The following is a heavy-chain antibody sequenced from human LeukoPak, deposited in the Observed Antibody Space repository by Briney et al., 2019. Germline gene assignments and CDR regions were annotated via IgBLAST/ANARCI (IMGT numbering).Heavy chain of an antibody. V-gene: IGHV3-23*01. Sequence: GGSLRLSCADSGVTFRNYVMSWARQAPGKGLEWVSAISGSGGSTYYADSVKGRFTISRDNSKNTLYLQMNSLRAEDTAVYYCTRATRWSPFDYWGQGTLVTVSS. CDR1: GVTFRNYV. CDR3: TRATRWSPFDY. J-gene: IGHJ4*02. CDR2: ISGSGGST. D-gene: IGHD5-24*01.